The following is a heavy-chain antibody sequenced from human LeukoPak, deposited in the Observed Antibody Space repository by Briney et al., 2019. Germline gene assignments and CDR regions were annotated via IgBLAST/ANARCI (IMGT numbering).Heavy chain of an antibody. CDR1: GGTFISYA. J-gene: IGHJ6*02. CDR3: ARNKWCSGCGYYGMDV. CDR2: IIPIFGTA. Sequence: GASVKVSCKTSGGTFISYAISWVRQAPGQGLEWTGGIIPIFGTANYAQKFQGRVTITADESTSTAYMELSSLRSEDTAVYYCARNKWCSGCGYYGMDVWGQGTTVTVSS. V-gene: IGHV1-69*13. D-gene: IGHD2-15*01.